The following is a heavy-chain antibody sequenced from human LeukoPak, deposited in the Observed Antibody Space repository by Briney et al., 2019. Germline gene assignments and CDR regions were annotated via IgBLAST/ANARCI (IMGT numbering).Heavy chain of an antibody. CDR1: GFTFSSYG. J-gene: IGHJ6*02. CDR2: IWYDGSNK. CDR3: ARDSWDYPTPDYYYYYGMDV. D-gene: IGHD1-7*01. V-gene: IGHV3-33*01. Sequence: PGRSLRLSCAASGFTFSSYGMHWVRQAPGKGLEWVAVIWYDGSNKYYADSVKGRFTISRDNSKNTLYLQMNSLRAEDTAVYYCARDSWDYPTPDYYYYYGMDVWGQGTTVTVSS.